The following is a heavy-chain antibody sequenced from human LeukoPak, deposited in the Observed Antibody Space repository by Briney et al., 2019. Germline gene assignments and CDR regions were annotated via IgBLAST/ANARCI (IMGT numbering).Heavy chain of an antibody. CDR2: IYYSGST. V-gene: IGHV4-39*01. CDR3: ARHVTGQLAFDI. J-gene: IGHJ3*02. Sequence: SETLSLTCTVSGGSISSSSYYWGWIRQPPGKGLEWIGSIYYSGSTYYNPSLKSRVTISVDTSKNQFSLKLSSVTAADTAVYYCARHVTGQLAFDIWGQGTMVTVSS. D-gene: IGHD1-1*01. CDR1: GGSISSSSYY.